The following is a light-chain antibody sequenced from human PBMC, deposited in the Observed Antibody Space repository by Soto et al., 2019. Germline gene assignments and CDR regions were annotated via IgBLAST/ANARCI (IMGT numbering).Light chain of an antibody. J-gene: IGKJ1*01. CDR2: DAS. V-gene: IGKV1-5*01. CDR3: QQYNDYWS. Sequence: DIPLTQFPSTVSASVGDRVIITCRSSQSLTTWVAWHQQKPGKAPKVLIDDASNLESGVPSRFSGSGSGTEFTLTISSLQPDDFATYYCQQYNDYWSFGPGTKVEI. CDR1: QSLTTW.